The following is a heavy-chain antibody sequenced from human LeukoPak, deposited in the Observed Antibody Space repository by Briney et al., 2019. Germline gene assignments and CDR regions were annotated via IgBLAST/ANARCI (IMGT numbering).Heavy chain of an antibody. Sequence: PGGSLRLSCAASGFTFSSYSMNWVRQAPGKGLEWVSSISSSSSYIYYADSVKGRFTISRDNAKNSLYLQMNSLRAEDTAVYYCAKAHPLTTVVTPGYWGQGTLVTVSS. CDR1: GFTFSSYS. CDR2: ISSSSSYI. V-gene: IGHV3-21*01. CDR3: AKAHPLTTVVTPGY. D-gene: IGHD4-23*01. J-gene: IGHJ4*02.